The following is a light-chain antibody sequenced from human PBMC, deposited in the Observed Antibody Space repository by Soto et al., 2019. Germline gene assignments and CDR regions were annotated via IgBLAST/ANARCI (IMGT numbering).Light chain of an antibody. J-gene: IGKJ1*01. V-gene: IGKV1-5*01. CDR1: QSISSW. CDR3: QEYNSYPT. CDR2: DAS. Sequence: DIQMTQSPSALSASVGDRVTITCRASQSISSWLAWYQQKPGKAPKLLIYDASSLESGVPSRFSGSGSGTEFTLTSSSLQPDDFATYYCQEYNSYPTFGQGTKVDLK.